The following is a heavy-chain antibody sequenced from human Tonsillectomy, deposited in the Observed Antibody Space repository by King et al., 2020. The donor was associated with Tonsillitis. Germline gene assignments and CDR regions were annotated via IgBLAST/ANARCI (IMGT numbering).Heavy chain of an antibody. J-gene: IGHJ3*01. CDR2: IYPGDSDT. V-gene: IGHV5-51*01. Sequence: QLVQSGVEVKKPGESLKISCKASGYTFTNYWIGWVRQMPGKGLEWMGIIYPGDSDTRYSPSFQGQVTISADKSVTTAYLQWSSLKASDNAMYYCASRPEAFDGWGQGTMVTVSS. CDR1: GYTFTNYW. CDR3: ASRPEAFDG.